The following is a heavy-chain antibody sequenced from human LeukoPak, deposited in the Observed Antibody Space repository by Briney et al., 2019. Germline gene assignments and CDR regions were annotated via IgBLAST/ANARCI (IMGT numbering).Heavy chain of an antibody. CDR2: IIPIFGTA. V-gene: IGHV1-69*01. CDR3: ASYYGSGSYYNVGFYCYYMDV. J-gene: IGHJ6*03. Sequence: EASVKVSCKASGGTFSSYAISWVRQAPGQGLEWMGGIIPIFGTANYAQKFQGRVTITADESTSTAYMELSSLRSEDTAVYYCASYYGSGSYYNVGFYCYYMDVWGKGTTVTIPS. D-gene: IGHD3-10*01. CDR1: GGTFSSYA.